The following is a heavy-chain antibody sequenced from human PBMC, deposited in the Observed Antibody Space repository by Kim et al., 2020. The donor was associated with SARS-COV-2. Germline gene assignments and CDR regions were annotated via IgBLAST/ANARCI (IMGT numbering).Heavy chain of an antibody. CDR3: ARGRVSSSSYSSGCQYYFDL. CDR1: GYTFTSYY. V-gene: IGHV1-46*01. D-gene: IGHD6-25*01. CDR2: INPSNGVT. J-gene: IGHJ4*02. Sequence: ASVKVSCKASGYTFTSYYIHWVRQAPGEGLEWMGMINPSNGVTSYTQKFQGRVTMTRDTSTGTVYMDLSSLRSEDTAVYYCARGRVSSSSYSSGCQYYFDLWGQGTLVTVPS.